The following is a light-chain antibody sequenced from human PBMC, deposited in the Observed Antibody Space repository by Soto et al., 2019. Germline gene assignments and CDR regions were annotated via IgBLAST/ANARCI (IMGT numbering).Light chain of an antibody. CDR3: QSYDSSLSRRWV. J-gene: IGLJ3*02. CDR1: SSNIGAGYD. V-gene: IGLV1-40*01. CDR2: GNS. Sequence: QLVLTQPPSVSGAPGQRVTISCTGSSSNIGAGYDVHWYQQLPGTAPKLLIYGNSNRPSGVPDRFSGSKSGTSASLAITGLQAEDEADYYCQSYDSSLSRRWVFGGGTKLTVL.